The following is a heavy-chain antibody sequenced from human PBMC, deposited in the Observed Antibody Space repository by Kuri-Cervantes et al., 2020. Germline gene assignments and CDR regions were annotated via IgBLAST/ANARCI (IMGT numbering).Heavy chain of an antibody. J-gene: IGHJ4*02. CDR1: GFTFSSYA. CDR2: IYSGGST. Sequence: GESLKISCAASGFTFSSYAMHWVRQAPGKGLEWVSVIYSGGSTYYADSVKGRFTISRDNSKNTLYLQMNSLRAEDTAVYYCARGRQDYDILTGYYSAIYFDYWGQGTLVTVSS. V-gene: IGHV3-53*01. CDR3: ARGRQDYDILTGYYSAIYFDY. D-gene: IGHD3-9*01.